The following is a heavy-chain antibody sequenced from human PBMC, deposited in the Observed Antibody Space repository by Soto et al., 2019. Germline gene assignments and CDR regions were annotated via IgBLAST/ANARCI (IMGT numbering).Heavy chain of an antibody. J-gene: IGHJ6*02. D-gene: IGHD3-10*01. CDR1: GGSISSGGYY. CDR3: ARDRWYYYGSGSEGGMDV. CDR2: IYYSGST. V-gene: IGHV4-31*03. Sequence: QVQLQESGPGLVKPSQTLSLTCTVSGGSISSGGYYWSWIRQHPGKGLEWIGYIYYSGSTYYNPSLKIRVTLSVDTSKNQFSLKLSSVTAADTAVYYCARDRWYYYGSGSEGGMDVWGQGTTVTVSS.